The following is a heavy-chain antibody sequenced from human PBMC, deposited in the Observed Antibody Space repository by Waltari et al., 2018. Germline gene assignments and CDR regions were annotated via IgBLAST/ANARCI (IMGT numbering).Heavy chain of an antibody. V-gene: IGHV3-30-3*01. CDR1: GFTFSSYS. Sequence: QVQLVASGGGVVQPGRSLRLSCAASGFTFSSYSMHWVRQAPGKGLEWVAVISYDGSNKYYADSVKGRFTISRDNSKNTLYLQMNSLRAEDTAVYYCARGVFGDYVGSYYYGMDVWGQGTTVTVSS. CDR3: ARGVFGDYVGSYYYGMDV. J-gene: IGHJ6*02. CDR2: ISYDGSNK. D-gene: IGHD4-17*01.